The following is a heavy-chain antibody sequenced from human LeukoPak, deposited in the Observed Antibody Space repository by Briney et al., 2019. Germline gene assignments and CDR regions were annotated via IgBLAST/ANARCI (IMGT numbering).Heavy chain of an antibody. V-gene: IGHV1-8*01. D-gene: IGHD3-10*01. CDR1: GFTFTNYD. J-gene: IGHJ5*02. CDR2: MNPINGDT. CDR3: VRDGEGVAISVNYWFAP. Sequence: ASVKVSCKATGFTFTNYDINWVRQATGQGLEWMGWMNPINGDTGYAQKFQGRVTMTRDTSISTAYMELRSLTSEDTAVYYCVRDGEGVAISVNYWFAPWRQGTLVTVSP.